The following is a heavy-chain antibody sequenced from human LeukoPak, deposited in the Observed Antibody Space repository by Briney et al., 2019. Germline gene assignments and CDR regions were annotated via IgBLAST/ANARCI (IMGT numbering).Heavy chain of an antibody. CDR1: GGSISSYY. CDR2: IYYSGST. J-gene: IGHJ4*02. D-gene: IGHD3-10*01. Sequence: SETLSLTCTVSGGSISSYYWSWIRQPPGKGLEWIGYIYYSGSTNYNPSLKSRVTISVDTSKNQFSLKLSSVTAADTAVYYCARGGILWSGERTTGAYFDYWGQGTLVTVSS. V-gene: IGHV4-59*01. CDR3: ARGGILWSGERTTGAYFDY.